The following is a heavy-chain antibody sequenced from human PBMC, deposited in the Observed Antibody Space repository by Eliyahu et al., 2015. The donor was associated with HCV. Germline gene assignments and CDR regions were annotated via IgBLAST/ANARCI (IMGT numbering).Heavy chain of an antibody. CDR2: FDWNGXST. J-gene: IGHJ2*01. V-gene: IGHV3-20*03. CDR3: ARAPFAAWELRYWYFDL. D-gene: IGHD1-26*01. Sequence: RKXLAWXSGFDWNGXSTGYADSVKGRFTISRDNAKNSLYLQMNSLXAEDTALYYCARAPFAAWELRYWYFDLWGRGTLVTVSS.